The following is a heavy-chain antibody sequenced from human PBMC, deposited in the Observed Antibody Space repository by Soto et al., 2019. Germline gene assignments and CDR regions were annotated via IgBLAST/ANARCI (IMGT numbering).Heavy chain of an antibody. CDR2: ISYDGSNK. CDR1: GFTFSSYG. J-gene: IGHJ4*02. V-gene: IGHV3-30*18. CDR3: AKEGPFPDY. Sequence: QVQLVESGGGVVQPGRSLRLSCAASGFTFSSYGMHWVRQAPGKGLEWVAVISYDGSNKYYADSVKGRFTIPRDNSKNTLYLQMNSLRAEDTAVYYCAKEGPFPDYWGQGTLVTVSS.